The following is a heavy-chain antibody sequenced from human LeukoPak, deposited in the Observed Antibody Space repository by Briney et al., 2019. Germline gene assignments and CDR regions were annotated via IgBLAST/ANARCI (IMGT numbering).Heavy chain of an antibody. CDR1: GFTVSSNY. Sequence: PGGSLRLSCAASGFTVSSNYMSWVRQAPGKGLEWVSVIYSGGSTYYADSVKGRFTISSHNSKNTLYLQMNSLRAEDTAVYYCARDPSTEGNYWGQGTLVTVSS. CDR2: IYSGGST. CDR3: ARDPSTEGNY. V-gene: IGHV3-53*04. D-gene: IGHD2-2*01. J-gene: IGHJ4*02.